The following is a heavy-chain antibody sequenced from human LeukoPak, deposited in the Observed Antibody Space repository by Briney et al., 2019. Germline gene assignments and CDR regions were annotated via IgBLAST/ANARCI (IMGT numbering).Heavy chain of an antibody. D-gene: IGHD3-10*01. V-gene: IGHV3-30*18. CDR2: VSSDGNNK. CDR3: AKEGYYGSGSFPDY. J-gene: IGHJ4*02. CDR1: GFTFSSYG. Sequence: GRSLRLSCAASGFTFSSYGTHWVRQAPAKGLEWLGVVSSDGNNKYYPDSVKGRFTISRDNSKNTLYLQMNSLRVEDTAVYYCAKEGYYGSGSFPDYWGRGTLVTVSS.